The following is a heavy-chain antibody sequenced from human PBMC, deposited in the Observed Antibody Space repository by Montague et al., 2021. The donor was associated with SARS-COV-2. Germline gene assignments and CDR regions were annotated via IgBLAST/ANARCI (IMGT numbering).Heavy chain of an antibody. V-gene: IGHV4-34*01. Sequence: SETLSLTCAVYGGSFSSYYWSWIRQPPGKGLEWIGEINHRGSTNYNPSLKSRVIISVDPSKNQFSLKLSSVTAADTAVYYCARGTGPRSITLFGVIVSGHVFDIWGQGTMVTVSS. CDR3: ARGTGPRSITLFGVIVSGHVFDI. CDR1: GGSFSSYY. J-gene: IGHJ3*02. D-gene: IGHD3-3*01. CDR2: INHRGST.